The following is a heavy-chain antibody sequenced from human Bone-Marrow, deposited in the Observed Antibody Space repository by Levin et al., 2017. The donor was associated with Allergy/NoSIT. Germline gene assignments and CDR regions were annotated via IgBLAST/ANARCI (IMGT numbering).Heavy chain of an antibody. CDR2: IIPMFNTA. CDR1: GGTFSNYA. V-gene: IGHV1-69*01. D-gene: IGHD1-26*01. Sequence: KISCKTSGGTFSNYAVSWVRQAPGQGLEWMGGIIPMFNTANYAQKFRGRLTITADESTSTAYMELSRLTFEDTAVFYCARDLGLASATTNFYQYYAMDVWGQGTTVTISS. CDR3: ARDLGLASATTNFYQYYAMDV. J-gene: IGHJ6*02.